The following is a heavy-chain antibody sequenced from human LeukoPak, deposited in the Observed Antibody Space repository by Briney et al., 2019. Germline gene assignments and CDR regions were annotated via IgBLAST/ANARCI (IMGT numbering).Heavy chain of an antibody. CDR3: AKHSGSYLYYFDY. CDR1: GFTFSSYA. CDR2: ISGSGGST. D-gene: IGHD1-26*01. J-gene: IGHJ4*02. Sequence: GASLRLSCAAAGFTFSSYAMSWVRQAAGKGMEWVSAISGSGGSTYYADSVKGRFTISRDNSKNTLYLQMNSLRAEDTAVYYCAKHSGSYLYYFDYWGQGTLVTVSS. V-gene: IGHV3-23*01.